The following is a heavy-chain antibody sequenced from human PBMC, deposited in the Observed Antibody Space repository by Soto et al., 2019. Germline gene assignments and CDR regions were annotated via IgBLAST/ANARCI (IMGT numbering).Heavy chain of an antibody. V-gene: IGHV4-30-4*01. CDR2: IYYTGLP. CDR3: ARVTLHCERTSCHPGAFDI. D-gene: IGHD2-2*01. Sequence: SETLSLTCALSGGSINSGDYYWSWIRQAPGKGLEWIGYIYYTGLPNYNPSLKRRVSISVDTSKNQFSLKLTSVTAADTALYYCARVTLHCERTSCHPGAFDIWGQGTMVTVSS. J-gene: IGHJ3*02. CDR1: GGSINSGDYY.